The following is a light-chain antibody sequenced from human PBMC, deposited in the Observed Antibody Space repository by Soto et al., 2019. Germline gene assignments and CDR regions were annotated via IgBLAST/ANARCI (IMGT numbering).Light chain of an antibody. J-gene: IGKJ1*01. V-gene: IGKV1-5*01. CDR2: DAS. CDR1: QRSTRW. Sequence: DIQMTKSPSTLSASGGDRVTISCRASQRSTRWLACYQQKPGKAPKLLIYDASSLESGVPSRFSGSGYGTDFPLTISRLHPDDVGSYYCQHYNSYFRTFGQGNKVEIK. CDR3: QHYNSYFRT.